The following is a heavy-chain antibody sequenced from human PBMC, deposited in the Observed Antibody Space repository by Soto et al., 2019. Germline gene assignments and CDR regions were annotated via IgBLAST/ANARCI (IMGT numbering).Heavy chain of an antibody. V-gene: IGHV4-30-4*01. CDR3: ARARRAVYSKDGVWFAP. Sequence: QVQLQESGPGLVKPSQTLSLTCTVSGGSISSGDYYWSWIRQPPGKGLEWIGYIYYSGSTYYNPFLKGRVTISEDTSKTQFSLKVSSVTAADTAVYYCARARRAVYSKDGVWFAPWGQGTLVTVSS. CDR1: GGSISSGDYY. J-gene: IGHJ5*02. D-gene: IGHD4-4*01. CDR2: IYYSGST.